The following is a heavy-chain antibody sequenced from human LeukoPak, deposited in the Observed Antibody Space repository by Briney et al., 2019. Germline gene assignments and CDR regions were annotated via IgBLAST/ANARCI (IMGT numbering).Heavy chain of an antibody. D-gene: IGHD5-18*01. V-gene: IGHV4-59*12. J-gene: IGHJ6*03. CDR1: GGSISSYY. Sequence: SETLSLTCTVSGGSISSYYWSWIRQPPGKGLEWIGYIYYSGSTNYNPSLKSRVTMSVDTSKNQFSLKLSSVTAADTAVYYCARGVYSYGQTYYYYYMDVWGKGTTVTISS. CDR2: IYYSGST. CDR3: ARGVYSYGQTYYYYYMDV.